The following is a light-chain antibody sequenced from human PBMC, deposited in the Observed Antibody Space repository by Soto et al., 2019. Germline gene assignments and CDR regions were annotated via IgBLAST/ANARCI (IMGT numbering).Light chain of an antibody. Sequence: GGRVTITCRASQTISSYLNWYQQKPGKAPKLLLYAASSLVSGVPSRFSGSGSGTDFTLTINTLQPEDFASYYCQQSFRSLTVGGGTKVDIK. J-gene: IGKJ4*01. V-gene: IGKV1-39*01. CDR3: QQSFRSLT. CDR1: QTISSY. CDR2: AAS.